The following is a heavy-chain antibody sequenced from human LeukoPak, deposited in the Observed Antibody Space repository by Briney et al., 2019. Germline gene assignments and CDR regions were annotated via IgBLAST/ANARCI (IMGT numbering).Heavy chain of an antibody. V-gene: IGHV4-34*01. J-gene: IGHJ4*02. CDR2: INHSGRT. CDR1: GGSFSGYS. D-gene: IGHD3-9*01. Sequence: SETLSLTCAVYGGSFSGYSWSWIRQPPGEGLEWIGEINHSGRTNYNPSLKSRVTISVDTSKNQFSLRLSSVTAADTAVYYCARRDDIWGEGTLVTVSS. CDR3: ARRDDI.